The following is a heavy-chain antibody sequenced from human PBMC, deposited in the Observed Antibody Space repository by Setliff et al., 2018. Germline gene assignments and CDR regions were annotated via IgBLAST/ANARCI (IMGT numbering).Heavy chain of an antibody. CDR2: ISAYNGNT. CDR3: ARRVGSVGIQLPDY. CDR1: GYTFTSYG. D-gene: IGHD5-18*01. J-gene: IGHJ4*02. V-gene: IGHV1-18*01. Sequence: ASVKVSCKASGYTFTSYGISWVRQAPGQGLEWMGWISAYNGNTNYAQKLQGRVTMTTDTSTSTAYMELRSLRPDDTAVYYCARRVGSVGIQLPDYWGQGTLVTVSS.